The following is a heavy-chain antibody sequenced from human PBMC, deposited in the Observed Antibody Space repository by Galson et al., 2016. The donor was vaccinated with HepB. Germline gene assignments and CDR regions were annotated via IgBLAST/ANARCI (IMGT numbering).Heavy chain of an antibody. Sequence: PALVKPTQTLTLTCTFSGFSPTTSGVGVGWIRQPPGRALEWLTLIFWNDDKRYNPSLKSRLTIAKDTSKNQVVLRMANVDPVDTATYYCAHFSYGMDVWGQGTTVTVSS. CDR1: GFSPTTSGVG. CDR2: IFWNDDK. CDR3: AHFSYGMDV. J-gene: IGHJ6*02. V-gene: IGHV2-5*01.